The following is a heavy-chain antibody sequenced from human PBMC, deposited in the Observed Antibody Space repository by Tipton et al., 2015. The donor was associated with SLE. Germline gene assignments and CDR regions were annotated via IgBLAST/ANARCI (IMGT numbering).Heavy chain of an antibody. V-gene: IGHV4-34*01. D-gene: IGHD3-3*01. CDR3: ARGPDTIQGTFQH. Sequence: TLSLTCAVYGGSFSGYYWSWIRQSPGKGLEWIGEINHSGSTNYNPSLKSRVTISVDTSKTQFSLKVSSVTAADTAVYYCARGPDTIQGTFQHWGQGTLVTVSS. J-gene: IGHJ1*01. CDR1: GGSFSGYY. CDR2: INHSGST.